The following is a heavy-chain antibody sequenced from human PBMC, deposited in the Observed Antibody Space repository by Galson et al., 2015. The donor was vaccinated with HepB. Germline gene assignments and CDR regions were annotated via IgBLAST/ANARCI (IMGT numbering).Heavy chain of an antibody. CDR3: AREGGGMIVVAPFDY. CDR1: GYTFTSYY. V-gene: IGHV1-46*01. J-gene: IGHJ4*02. Sequence: SVKVSCKASGYTFTSYYMHWVRQAPGQGLEWMGIINPSGGSTSYAQKFQGRVTMTRDTSTSTVYMELSSLRSEDTAVYYCAREGGGMIVVAPFDYWGQGTLVTVSS. CDR2: INPSGGST. D-gene: IGHD3-22*01.